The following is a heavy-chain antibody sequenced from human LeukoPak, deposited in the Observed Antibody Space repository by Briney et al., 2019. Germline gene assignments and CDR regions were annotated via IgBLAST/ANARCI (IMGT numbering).Heavy chain of an antibody. CDR1: GGSFSNYY. V-gene: IGHV4-4*07. J-gene: IGHJ6*02. D-gene: IGHD1-14*01. CDR2: IYTSGST. Sequence: PSETLSLTCTVSGGSFSNYYWSWLRQPAGKGLEWIGRIYTSGSTNYNPSVKSRVTMSVDTSNNQFSLKLTSVTAAETAVYYCARQPPQYYGMDVWGQGTTVTVSS. CDR3: ARQPPQYYGMDV.